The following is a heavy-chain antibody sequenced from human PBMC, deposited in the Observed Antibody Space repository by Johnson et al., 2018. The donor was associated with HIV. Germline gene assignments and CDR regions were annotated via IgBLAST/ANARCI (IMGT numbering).Heavy chain of an antibody. J-gene: IGHJ3*02. V-gene: IGHV3-30*02. D-gene: IGHD6-19*01. Sequence: QMQLVESGGGVVQPGGSLRLSCAASGFTFSNYGMHWVRQAPGKGLEGVAFIRSDGSNKYYGDSVKGRFTISRDNAKNSLYLQVNSLRADDTALYYCAKVFKVRVAGAFDIWGQGTMVTVSS. CDR1: GFTFSNYG. CDR3: AKVFKVRVAGAFDI. CDR2: IRSDGSNK.